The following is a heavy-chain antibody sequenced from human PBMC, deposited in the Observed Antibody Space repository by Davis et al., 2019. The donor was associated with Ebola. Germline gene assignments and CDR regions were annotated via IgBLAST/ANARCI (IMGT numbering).Heavy chain of an antibody. CDR2: IYYSGST. Sequence: SETLSLTCTVSGGSISSGDYYWSWIRQPPGKGLEWIGYIYYSGSTYYNPSLKSRVTISIDTSTNQFSLKLNSVTAADTAVYYCASGVAGGAKGAFDYWGPGTLVTVSS. CDR1: GGSISSGDYY. V-gene: IGHV4-30-4*01. J-gene: IGHJ4*02. D-gene: IGHD4/OR15-4a*01. CDR3: ASGVAGGAKGAFDY.